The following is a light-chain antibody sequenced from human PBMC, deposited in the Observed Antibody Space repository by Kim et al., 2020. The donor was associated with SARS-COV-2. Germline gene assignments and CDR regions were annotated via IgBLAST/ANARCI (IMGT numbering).Light chain of an antibody. CDR3: QQYGSSPLT. CDR1: QSVSSSY. Sequence: EIVLTQSPGTLSLSPGERATLSCRASQSVSSSYLAWYQQKPGQAPRLLIYGASSGATGIPDRFSGSGSGTDFTLTISRLEPEDFAVYYCQQYGSSPLTFGGGTKLEI. V-gene: IGKV3-20*01. CDR2: GAS. J-gene: IGKJ4*01.